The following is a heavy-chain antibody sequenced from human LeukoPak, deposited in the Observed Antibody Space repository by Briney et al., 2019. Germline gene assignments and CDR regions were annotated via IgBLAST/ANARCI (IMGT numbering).Heavy chain of an antibody. V-gene: IGHV1-18*01. Sequence: GASVKVSCKASGYTFTSYGISWVRQAPGQGLEWMGWISAYNGNTNYAQKLQGRVTMTTDTSTSTTYMELRSLRSDDTAIYYCARDWPNEITGAWGQGTPVTVSS. CDR1: GYTFTSYG. D-gene: IGHD7-27*01. CDR3: ARDWPNEITGA. CDR2: ISAYNGNT. J-gene: IGHJ4*02.